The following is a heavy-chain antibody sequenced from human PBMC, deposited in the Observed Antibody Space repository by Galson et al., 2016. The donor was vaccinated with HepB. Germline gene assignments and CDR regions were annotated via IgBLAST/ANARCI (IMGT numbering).Heavy chain of an antibody. CDR1: GFTFSGSA. J-gene: IGHJ4*02. CDR3: TRRTYYYGRSGYSPFDY. D-gene: IGHD3-22*01. CDR2: IRSKPNNYAT. V-gene: IGHV3-73*01. Sequence: SLRLSCAASGFTFSGSAIHWVRQASGKGLEWVGRIRSKPNNYATAYAASVQGTFTVSRDDSKNTVYLQMNNLKTEDPAVYYCTRRTYYYGRSGYSPFDYWGQGTLVTVSS.